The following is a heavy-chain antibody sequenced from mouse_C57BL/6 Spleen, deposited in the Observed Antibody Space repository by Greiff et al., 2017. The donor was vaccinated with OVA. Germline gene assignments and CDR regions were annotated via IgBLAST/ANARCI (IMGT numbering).Heavy chain of an antibody. CDR3: AREDSNYGGFDY. CDR1: GFTFSSYA. D-gene: IGHD2-5*01. V-gene: IGHV5-4*01. J-gene: IGHJ2*01. CDR2: ISDGGSYT. Sequence: DVKLVESGGGLVKPGGSLKLSCAASGFTFSSYAMSWVRQTPEKRLEWVATISDGGSYTYYPDNVKGRFTISRDNAKNNLYLQMSHLKSEDTAMYYCAREDSNYGGFDYWGQGTTLTVSS.